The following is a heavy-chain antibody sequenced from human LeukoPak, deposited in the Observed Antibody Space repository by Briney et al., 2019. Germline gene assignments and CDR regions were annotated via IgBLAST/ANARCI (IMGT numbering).Heavy chain of an antibody. CDR3: ASPHLWV. CDR2: INHSGST. CDR1: GGSFSGYY. J-gene: IGHJ4*02. Sequence: SETLSLTCAVYGGSFSGYYWSWIRQPPGKGLEWIGEINHSGSTNYNPSLKSRVTISVDTSKNQFSLKLSSVTAADTAVYYCASPHLWVWGQGTLVTVSS. D-gene: IGHD3-10*01. V-gene: IGHV4-34*01.